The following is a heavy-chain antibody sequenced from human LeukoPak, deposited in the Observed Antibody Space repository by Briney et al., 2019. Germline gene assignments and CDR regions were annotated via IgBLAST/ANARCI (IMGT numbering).Heavy chain of an antibody. V-gene: IGHV3-43D*04. Sequence: GGPLRLSCAASGFTFDDYAMHWVRQAPGKGLEWVSLISWDGGSTYYADSVKGRFTISRDNSKNSLYLQMNSLRAEDTALYYCARAAGTPAFDYWGQGTLVTVCS. CDR3: ARAAGTPAFDY. CDR2: ISWDGGST. J-gene: IGHJ4*02. D-gene: IGHD1-1*01. CDR1: GFTFDDYA.